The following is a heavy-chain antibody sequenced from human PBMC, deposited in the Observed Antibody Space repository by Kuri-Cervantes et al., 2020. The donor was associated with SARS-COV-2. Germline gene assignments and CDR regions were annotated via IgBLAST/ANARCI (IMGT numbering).Heavy chain of an antibody. D-gene: IGHD2-2*02. CDR1: GFNFSRTD. Sequence: GGSLRLSCAASGFNFSRTDMHWVRQAPGKGLEWVAVISHDGKNKKCIASGKGRFTISRDNSQNTLYLHMKSLRSEDTAMYYCAKDQRVVPAAIWYFQHWGQGTLVTVSS. CDR2: ISHDGKNK. CDR3: AKDQRVVPAAIWYFQH. V-gene: IGHV3-30*18. J-gene: IGHJ1*01.